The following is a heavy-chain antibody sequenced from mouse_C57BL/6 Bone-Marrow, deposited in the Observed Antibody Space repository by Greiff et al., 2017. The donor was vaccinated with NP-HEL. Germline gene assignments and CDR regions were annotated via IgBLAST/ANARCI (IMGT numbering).Heavy chain of an antibody. J-gene: IGHJ1*03. CDR2: ITHSGET. CDR1: GFPITSGYY. CDR3: AGDYDGYWYFDV. Sequence: VLLVESGPGLVKPSQSLFLTCSITGFPITSGYYWIWIRQSPGNPLEWMGYITHSGETFYNPSLQSPISITRETSKNQFFLQLNSVTTEDTAMYYCAGDYDGYWYFDVWGTGTTVTVSS. V-gene: IGHV12-3*01. D-gene: IGHD2-3*01.